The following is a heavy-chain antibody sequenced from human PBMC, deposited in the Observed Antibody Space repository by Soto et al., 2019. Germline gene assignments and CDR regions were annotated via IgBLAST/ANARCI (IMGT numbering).Heavy chain of an antibody. Sequence: SAQGCWKASVYTLTSYYMPWARQGPGQGRGWMGWINPNSGGTNYAQRFQGRVTMTRDTSISTAYMELSRLRSDDTAAYYCARDIRGAPNSYYYHGMDVRGQGTTVTV. D-gene: IGHD3-10*01. CDR3: ARDIRGAPNSYYYHGMDV. J-gene: IGHJ6*02. CDR1: VYTLTSYY. V-gene: IGHV1-2*02. CDR2: INPNSGGT.